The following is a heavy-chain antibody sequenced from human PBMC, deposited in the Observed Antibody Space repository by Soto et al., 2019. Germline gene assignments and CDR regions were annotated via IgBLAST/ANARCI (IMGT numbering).Heavy chain of an antibody. Sequence: EVQLLDSGGGLVQPGGSLRLSCAASGFTFTTYAMSWVRQAPGKGLEWVSAISGGGSNTYYAESVKGRFTISRDNAKNTLYLQMNSLYAEDTAVYYCAKSAYDFWSGYSYAVDYWGQGTLVTVSS. D-gene: IGHD3-3*01. V-gene: IGHV3-23*01. J-gene: IGHJ4*02. CDR2: ISGGGSNT. CDR1: GFTFTTYA. CDR3: AKSAYDFWSGYSYAVDY.